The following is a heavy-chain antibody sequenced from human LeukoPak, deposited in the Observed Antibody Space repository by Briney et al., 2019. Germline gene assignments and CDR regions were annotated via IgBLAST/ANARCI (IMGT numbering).Heavy chain of an antibody. V-gene: IGHV1-2*02. D-gene: IGHD1-1*01. CDR2: ITLHSGDT. CDR1: GYTFTGYY. Sequence: GASVKVSCKASGYTFTGYYMHWVRQGPGQGLEWLGWITLHSGDTHYAQKYQGRLTMTSDTSISTGYMELGTLQFDDTAVYYCAREGQLGLDNWGQGTLVTVSS. J-gene: IGHJ1*01. CDR3: AREGQLGLDN.